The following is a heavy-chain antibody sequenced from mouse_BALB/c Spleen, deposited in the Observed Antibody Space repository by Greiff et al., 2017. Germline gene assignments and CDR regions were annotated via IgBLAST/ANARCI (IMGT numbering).Heavy chain of an antibody. CDR3: TRGNYGYRAMEY. D-gene: IGHD1-2*01. CDR2: ISSGGSYT. Sequence: EVQLVESGGGLVKPGGSLKLSCAASGFTFSSYTMSWVRQTPEKRLEWVATISSGGSYTYYPDSVKGRFTISRDNAKNTLYLQMSSLKSEDTAMYYCTRGNYGYRAMEYWGQGTSVTVSA. J-gene: IGHJ4*01. CDR1: GFTFSSYT. V-gene: IGHV5-6-4*01.